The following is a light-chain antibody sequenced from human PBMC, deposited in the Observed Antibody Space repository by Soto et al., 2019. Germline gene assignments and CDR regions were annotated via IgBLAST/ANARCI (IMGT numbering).Light chain of an antibody. CDR2: LNSDGSH. J-gene: IGLJ3*02. CDR1: SGHSSYA. CDR3: QTWGTGLLV. Sequence: QPVLTQSPSASASLGASVKLTCTLSSGHSSYAIAWHQQQPEKGPRYLMKLNSDGSHSKGDGIPDRFSGSSSGAERYLTISSLQSEDEADYYCQTWGTGLLVFGGGTKVT. V-gene: IGLV4-69*01.